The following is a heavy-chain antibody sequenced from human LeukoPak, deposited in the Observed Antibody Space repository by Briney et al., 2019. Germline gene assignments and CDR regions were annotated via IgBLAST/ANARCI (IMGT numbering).Heavy chain of an antibody. CDR2: IGTAGDT. CDR1: VFTFSDYD. D-gene: IGHD1-1*01. V-gene: IGHV3-13*01. J-gene: IGHJ4*02. CDR3: ARVAKERVGGVYYFDY. Sequence: GGSLRLSCAASVFTFSDYDMHWVRQATGKGLEWVSAIGTAGDTYYTGSVKGRFTISRENAKNSLYLQMNSLRAGDTAVYYCARVAKERVGGVYYFDYWGQGTLVTVSS.